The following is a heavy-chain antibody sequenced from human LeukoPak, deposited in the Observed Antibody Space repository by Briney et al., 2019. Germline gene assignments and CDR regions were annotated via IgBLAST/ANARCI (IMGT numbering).Heavy chain of an antibody. CDR2: INPNSGGT. Sequence: ASVKVSCKASGYTFTGYYMHWVRQAPGQGLEWMGWINPNSGGTNYAQKFQGRVTMTRDTSISTAYMELSRLRSDDTAVYYCARSPFYYYDSSGYYYFDYWGQETLVTVSS. CDR1: GYTFTGYY. J-gene: IGHJ4*02. V-gene: IGHV1-2*02. CDR3: ARSPFYYYDSSGYYYFDY. D-gene: IGHD3-22*01.